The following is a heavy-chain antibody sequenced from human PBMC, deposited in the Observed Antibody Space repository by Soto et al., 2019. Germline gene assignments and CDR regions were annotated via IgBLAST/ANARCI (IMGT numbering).Heavy chain of an antibody. J-gene: IGHJ4*02. CDR3: ARGYSSGVRYFNY. D-gene: IGHD5-12*01. Sequence: SETLSLTCAVSGYSINSDFYWGWIRQPPGKGLEWAGSVYHSGTTYYNPSLKSRLAISVDTSNNHFSLKLSSVTAADTAVYYCARGYSSGVRYFNYWGQGTLVTVSS. CDR2: VYHSGTT. CDR1: GYSINSDFY. V-gene: IGHV4-38-2*01.